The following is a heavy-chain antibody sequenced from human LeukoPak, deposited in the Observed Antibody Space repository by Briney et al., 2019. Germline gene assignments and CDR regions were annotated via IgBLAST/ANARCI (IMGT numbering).Heavy chain of an antibody. V-gene: IGHV3-53*01. CDR3: ARDVTYDSSGYYLDY. CDR1: GFTFSSNY. D-gene: IGHD3-22*01. J-gene: IGHJ4*02. CDR2: IYSGGST. Sequence: GGSLRLSCAASGFTFSSNYMSWVRQAPGKGLEWVSVIYSGGSTYYADSVKGRFTISRDNSKNTLYLQMNSLRAEDTAVYYCARDVTYDSSGYYLDYWGQGTLVTVSS.